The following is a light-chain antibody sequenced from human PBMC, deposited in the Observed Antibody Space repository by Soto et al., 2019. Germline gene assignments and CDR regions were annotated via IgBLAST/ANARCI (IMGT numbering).Light chain of an antibody. CDR2: GAS. Sequence: EIVMTQSPATLSVSPGERATLSCRASQSVSSNLAWYQQKPGQAPRLLIYGASTRATGIPARFSGSGSGTEFTLTISSLQSEDFAVYYCQQYNNWWTFGQGTMV. J-gene: IGKJ1*01. V-gene: IGKV3-15*01. CDR3: QQYNNWWT. CDR1: QSVSSN.